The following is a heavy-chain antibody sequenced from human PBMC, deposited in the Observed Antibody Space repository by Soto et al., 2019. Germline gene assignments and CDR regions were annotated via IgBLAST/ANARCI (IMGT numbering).Heavy chain of an antibody. Sequence: AASVKVSCNASGYSFTTSCITWVRQAPGQGLEWMGWISTYNGNTNYAQKLQDRVTLTTDTSTSTAYMELRSLGSDDTAVYYCARRLYGDYDYWGQGTLVTVSS. V-gene: IGHV1-18*01. D-gene: IGHD4-17*01. J-gene: IGHJ4*02. CDR3: ARRLYGDYDY. CDR1: GYSFTTSC. CDR2: ISTYNGNT.